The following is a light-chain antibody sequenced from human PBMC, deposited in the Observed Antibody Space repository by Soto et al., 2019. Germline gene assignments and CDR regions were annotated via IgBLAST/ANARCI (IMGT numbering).Light chain of an antibody. Sequence: QLVLIQSPSASASLGASVKLTCTLSSGRNNYAIAWHQQQPGKGPRYLMKLNSDGSHIKADDIPDRFSGSSSGAERYLTISNLQSEDEADYYCQTWATDIRWQFGGGTKLTVL. V-gene: IGLV4-69*01. CDR2: LNSDGSH. CDR3: QTWATDIRWQ. J-gene: IGLJ3*02. CDR1: SGRNNYA.